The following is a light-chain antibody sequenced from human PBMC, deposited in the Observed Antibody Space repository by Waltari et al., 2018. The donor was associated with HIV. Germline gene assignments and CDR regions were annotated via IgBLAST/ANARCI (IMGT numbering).Light chain of an antibody. CDR1: SSDIGGYIY. CDR3: VSYTSSSTLI. Sequence: QSALTQPASVSGSPGQSITLSCTGTSSDIGGYIYVSWYQQHSGKAPKLMIYEASNRPSGVSDRFSGSKSGNTASLTISGLQAEDEADYYCVSYTSSSTLILGGGTKVTVL. V-gene: IGLV2-14*01. CDR2: EAS. J-gene: IGLJ2*01.